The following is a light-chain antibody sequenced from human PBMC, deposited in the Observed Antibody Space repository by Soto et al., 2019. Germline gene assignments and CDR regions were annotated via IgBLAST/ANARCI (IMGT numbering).Light chain of an antibody. J-gene: IGKJ3*01. V-gene: IGKV3-15*01. CDR1: QSISSN. CDR2: GAT. Sequence: EIVMTQSPATLSVSPGERATLSCRASQSISSNLAWYQQKPGQAPRLLIYGATTRATGIPATFSGSGSGTELTRTISSLQSDEFAVYYCQQYNNSPFTFGPGTKGAIK. CDR3: QQYNNSPFT.